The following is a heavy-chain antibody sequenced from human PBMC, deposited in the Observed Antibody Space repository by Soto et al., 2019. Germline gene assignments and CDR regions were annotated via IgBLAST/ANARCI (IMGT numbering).Heavy chain of an antibody. D-gene: IGHD3-22*01. Sequence: PGGSLRLSCAASGFTVSSNYMSWVRQAPGKGLEWVSVIYSGGSTYYADSVKGRFTISRDNSKNTLYLQMNSLRAEDTAVYYCAREGEAYYDSSGYYSPGMDVWGQGITVTVSS. CDR1: GFTVSSNY. J-gene: IGHJ6*02. CDR2: IYSGGST. V-gene: IGHV3-66*01. CDR3: AREGEAYYDSSGYYSPGMDV.